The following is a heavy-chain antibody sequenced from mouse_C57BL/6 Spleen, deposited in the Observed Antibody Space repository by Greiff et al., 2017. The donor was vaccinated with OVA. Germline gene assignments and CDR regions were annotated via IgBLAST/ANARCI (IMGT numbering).Heavy chain of an antibody. Sequence: EVQLVEPGGGLVQPGESLKLSCESYEYEFPSHDMYWVRKTPGKRLEWVADINSGGGSTYYPDTMKSRVTISRDNSTNTVYLHMSSLRSEDSAVYYCARAGEGGCYFDVWGPGTTVTVSS. CDR2: INSGGGST. J-gene: IGHJ1*01. V-gene: IGHV5-2*01. CDR1: EYEFPSHD. CDR3: ARAGEGGCYFDV.